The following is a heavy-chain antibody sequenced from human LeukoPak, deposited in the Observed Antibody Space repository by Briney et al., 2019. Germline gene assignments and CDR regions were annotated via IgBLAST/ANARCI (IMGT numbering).Heavy chain of an antibody. CDR1: GYTFTSYY. D-gene: IGHD3-16*01. CDR2: INPGGGST. J-gene: IGHJ5*02. Sequence: ASVKVSCKASGYTFTSYYMHWVRQAPGQGLEWMGIINPGGGSTSYAQKFQGRVTMTRDMSTSTVYMELSSLRSEDTAVYYCARDSPLGGVPDPWGQGTLVTVSS. CDR3: ARDSPLGGVPDP. V-gene: IGHV1-46*01.